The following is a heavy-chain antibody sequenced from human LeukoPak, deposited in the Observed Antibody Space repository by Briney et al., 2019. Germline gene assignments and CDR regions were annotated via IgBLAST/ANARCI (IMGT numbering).Heavy chain of an antibody. J-gene: IGHJ5*02. CDR1: GYTFTGYY. CDR3: ARAGLLGYCSSTSCLSGRFDP. D-gene: IGHD2-2*01. Sequence: ASVKVSCKASGYTFTGYYMHWVRQAPGQGLEWMGWINPNSGGTNYAQKFQGWVTMTRDTSISTAYMELSRLRSDDTAVYYCARAGLLGYCSSTSCLSGRFDPWGQGTLVTVSS. V-gene: IGHV1-2*04. CDR2: INPNSGGT.